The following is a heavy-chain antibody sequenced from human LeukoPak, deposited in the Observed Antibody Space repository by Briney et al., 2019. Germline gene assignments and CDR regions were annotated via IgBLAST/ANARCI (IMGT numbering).Heavy chain of an antibody. V-gene: IGHV1-69*05. CDR2: IIPIFGTA. CDR1: GGTFSSYA. Sequence: GASVKVSCKASGGTFSSYAISWVRQAPGQGLEWMGGIIPIFGTANYAQKFQGRVTITTDESTSTAYMELSSLRSEDTAVYYCARGNKPPYYYYMDVWGKGTTVTVSS. J-gene: IGHJ6*03. D-gene: IGHD1/OR15-1a*01. CDR3: ARGNKPPYYYYMDV.